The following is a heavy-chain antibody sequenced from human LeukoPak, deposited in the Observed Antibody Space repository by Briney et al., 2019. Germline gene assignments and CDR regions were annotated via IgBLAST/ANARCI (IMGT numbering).Heavy chain of an antibody. CDR1: GFTFSDVR. J-gene: IGHJ4*02. CDR2: INQDGRGI. V-gene: IGHV3-7*01. Sequence: GGSLRLSCAASGFTFSDVRMSWVRQAPGKGLEWVANINQDGRGIYYVDSVKGRFSISRDNTNNLLYLQMNSLRAEDTAMYFCARDSYRSLDYWGQGTLVTVSS. CDR3: ARDSYRSLDY. D-gene: IGHD4-11*01.